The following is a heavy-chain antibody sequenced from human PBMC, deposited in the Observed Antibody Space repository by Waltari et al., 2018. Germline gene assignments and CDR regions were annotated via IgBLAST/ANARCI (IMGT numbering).Heavy chain of an antibody. V-gene: IGHV1-69*12. D-gene: IGHD2-8*01. CDR3: ASVHYYYYYMDV. Sequence: QVQLVQSGAEGRKPGSSVKVSCKASGGTLSSYAISWVRPAPGQGLEWLGWIIPIFGTANYAPKFQGRVTITADESTSTAYMELSSLRSEDTAVYYCASVHYYYYYMDVWGKGTTVTISS. CDR2: IIPIFGTA. J-gene: IGHJ6*03. CDR1: GGTLSSYA.